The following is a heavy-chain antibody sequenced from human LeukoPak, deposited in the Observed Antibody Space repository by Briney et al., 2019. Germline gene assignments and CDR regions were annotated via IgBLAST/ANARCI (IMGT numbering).Heavy chain of an antibody. V-gene: IGHV4-59*11. J-gene: IGHJ3*02. CDR2: ISYSGST. CDR1: GGSISNHY. CDR3: ARDPTTVTKGSDI. D-gene: IGHD4-17*01. Sequence: SETLSLTCTVSGGSISNHYWTWIRQPPGKGLEWIGYISYSGSTNYNPSLRSRVTISIDTSNNQISLRLSPGTAADTAVYYCARDPTTVTKGSDIWGLGTMVTVSP.